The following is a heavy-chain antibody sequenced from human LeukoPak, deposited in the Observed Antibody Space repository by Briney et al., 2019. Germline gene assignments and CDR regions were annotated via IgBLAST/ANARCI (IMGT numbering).Heavy chain of an antibody. D-gene: IGHD2-2*01. CDR2: ISSSSSYI. CDR1: GFTFSSYS. V-gene: IGHV3-21*01. J-gene: IGHJ4*02. CDR3: ARDGSRGVPAAPWGY. Sequence: GGSLRLSCAASGFTFSSYSMNWVRQAPGKGLEWVSSISSSSSYIYYADSVKGRFTISRDNAKNSLYLQMNSLRAEDTAVYYCARDGSRGVPAAPWGYWGQGTLVTVSS.